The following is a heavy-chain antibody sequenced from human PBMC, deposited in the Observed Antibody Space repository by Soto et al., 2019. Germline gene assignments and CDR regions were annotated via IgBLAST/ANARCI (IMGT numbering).Heavy chain of an antibody. CDR3: ARELPQRQGRNMDV. J-gene: IGHJ6*02. V-gene: IGHV4-31*11. Sequence: ASETLSLTCAVSGASMTSGDQYWTWIRHRPGEGLEWFGYINHRGSLYYNPSLKSRVSMSVDTSKNQFSLNLSSVTAADTAVYYCARELPQRQGRNMDVWGQGTTVTVSS. CDR2: INHRGSL. D-gene: IGHD1-1*01. CDR1: GASMTSGDQY.